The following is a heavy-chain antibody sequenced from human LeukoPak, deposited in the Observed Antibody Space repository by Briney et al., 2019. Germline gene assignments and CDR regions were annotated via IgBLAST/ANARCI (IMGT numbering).Heavy chain of an antibody. D-gene: IGHD5-24*01. V-gene: IGHV3-21*01. J-gene: IGHJ4*02. CDR1: GFTFSSYS. CDR2: ISSSSSYI. CDR3: ARGSLHGYNGPDY. Sequence: PGGSLRLSCAASGFTFSSYSMNWVRQAPGKGLEWVSSISSSSSYIYYANSVKGRFTISRDNAKNSLYLQMNSLRAEDTAVYYCARGSLHGYNGPDYWGQGTLVTVSS.